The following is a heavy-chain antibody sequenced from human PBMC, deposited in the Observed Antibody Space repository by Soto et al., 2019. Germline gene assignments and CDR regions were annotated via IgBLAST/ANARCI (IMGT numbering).Heavy chain of an antibody. CDR1: GGSFSGYY. J-gene: IGHJ4*02. V-gene: IGHV4-34*01. D-gene: IGHD2-8*02. Sequence: QVQLQQWGAGLLKPSETLSLTCAVYGGSFSGYYWTWIRQPPGTGLEWIGEINHSGSTNYNPSLKSRVTLSVDTAKYQFSLKLTSVTAADTAVYYCARDKITGLFDYWGQGTLVTVSS. CDR3: ARDKITGLFDY. CDR2: INHSGST.